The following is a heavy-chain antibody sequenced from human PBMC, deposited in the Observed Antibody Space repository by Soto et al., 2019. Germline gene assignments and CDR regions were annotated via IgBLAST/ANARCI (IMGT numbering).Heavy chain of an antibody. CDR1: GDSINSGDYY. CDR2: IYYSGST. V-gene: IGHV4-30-4*01. CDR3: ARIGLTTALL. J-gene: IGHJ4*02. D-gene: IGHD4-17*01. Sequence: QVQLQESGPGLVKPSQTLSLTCTVSGDSINSGDYYWSWIRQPPGKGLEWIGYIYYSGSTYYNPPLRSRVTISIDTSKNHFFLNLSSVTAADTAVYYCARIGLTTALLWGQGTLVTVSS.